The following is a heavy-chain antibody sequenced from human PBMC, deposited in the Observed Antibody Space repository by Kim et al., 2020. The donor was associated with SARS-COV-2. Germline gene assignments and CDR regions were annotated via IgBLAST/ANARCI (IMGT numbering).Heavy chain of an antibody. CDR3: ARGFLSGSGIRIGRGIMDV. J-gene: IGHJ6*02. D-gene: IGHD3-10*01. CDR2: ISYDGSNK. CDR1: GFTFSSYA. V-gene: IGHV3-30*04. Sequence: GGSLRLSCAASGFTFSSYAMHWVRQAPGKGLEWVAVISYDGSNKYYADSVKGRFTISRDNSKNTLYLQMNSLRAEDTAVYYCARGFLSGSGIRIGRGIMDVWGQGTTVTVSS.